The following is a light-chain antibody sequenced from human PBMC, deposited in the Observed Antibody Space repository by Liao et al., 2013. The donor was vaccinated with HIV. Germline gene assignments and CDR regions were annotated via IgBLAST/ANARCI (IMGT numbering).Light chain of an antibody. CDR1: ALPNQY. CDR3: QVWDSHHDRLGVV. CDR2: KDR. V-gene: IGLV3-1*01. Sequence: SYELTQPPSVSVSPGQTASITCSGDALPNQYAYWYQQKSGQAPVLVIYKDRERPSGIPERFSGSNSGNTATLTISGTQVMDEADYYCQVWDSHHDRLGVVFGGGTRLTVL. J-gene: IGLJ2*01.